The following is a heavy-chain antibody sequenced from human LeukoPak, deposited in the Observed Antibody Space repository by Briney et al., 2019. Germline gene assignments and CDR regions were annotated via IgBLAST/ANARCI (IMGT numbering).Heavy chain of an antibody. J-gene: IGHJ4*02. CDR3: ARDLASSGSSIDY. CDR1: GFTFSTSS. D-gene: IGHD1-26*01. CDR2: TSYDESIK. V-gene: IGHV3-30-3*01. Sequence: GRSLRLSCAASGFTFSTSSMHWVRQAPGKGLEWVAVTSYDESIKVYAESVKGRFTISRDNSENTLYLQMNSLKFEDTAVYYCARDLASSGSSIDYWGQGTLVTVSS.